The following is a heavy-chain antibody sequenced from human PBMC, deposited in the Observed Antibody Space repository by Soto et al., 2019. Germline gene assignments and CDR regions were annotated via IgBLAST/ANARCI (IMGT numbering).Heavy chain of an antibody. J-gene: IGHJ2*01. CDR1: GYTFKDYD. Sequence: QVQLLQSGAEVNKPGTSVRVSCRASGYTFKDYDINWVRRAPGQGLEWMGWMNPNSGNTAYARKFHDRITMTRSVSARTAFMELSSLTPEDTAVYYCARRMTWSLWCFDLWGSGTQVTVSS. D-gene: IGHD3-3*01. CDR2: MNPNSGNT. V-gene: IGHV1-8*01. CDR3: ARRMTWSLWCFDL.